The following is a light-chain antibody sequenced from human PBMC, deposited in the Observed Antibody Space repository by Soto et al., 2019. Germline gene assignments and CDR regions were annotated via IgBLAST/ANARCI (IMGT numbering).Light chain of an antibody. CDR2: RAS. CDR3: QQYNDWPRT. V-gene: IGKV3-15*01. J-gene: IGKJ1*01. Sequence: EIVMTQSPAILSVSPGERATLSCRASQSVYSHLAWYQQRPGQAPRLLIHRASTRATDVPDRVSGSGSGTEFTLTISSLQSEEFAVYYCQQYNDWPRTFGQGTQVKIK. CDR1: QSVYSH.